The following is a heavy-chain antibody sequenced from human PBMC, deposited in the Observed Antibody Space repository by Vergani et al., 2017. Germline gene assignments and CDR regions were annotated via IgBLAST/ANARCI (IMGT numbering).Heavy chain of an antibody. CDR3: ARGVVVAAPINWFDP. CDR1: GGSISSYY. CDR2: IYYSGNT. J-gene: IGHJ5*02. D-gene: IGHD2-15*01. V-gene: IGHV4-59*01. Sequence: QVQLQESGPGLVKPSETLSLTCTVSGGSISSYYWSWIRQPPGKGLEWIGYIYYSGNTNYNPSLKSRVTISVDTSKNQFSLKLSSVTAADTAVYYCARGVVVAAPINWFDPWGQGTLVTVSS.